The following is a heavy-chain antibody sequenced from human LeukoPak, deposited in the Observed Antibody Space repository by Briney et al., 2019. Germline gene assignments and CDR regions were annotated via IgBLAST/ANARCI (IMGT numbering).Heavy chain of an antibody. J-gene: IGHJ3*02. CDR1: GFTFSNAW. CDR2: IKSKTDGETT. D-gene: IGHD3-22*01. V-gene: IGHV3-15*01. CDR3: TTVDYYDTSGYWGSGALDAFGI. Sequence: GGSLRLSCAASGFTFSNAWMSWVRQAPGKGLEWVGRIKSKTDGETTDYAAPVKGRFTMSRDDSKNTLYLQMNSLKTEDTAVYYCTTVDYYDTSGYWGSGALDAFGIWGQGTMVTVSS.